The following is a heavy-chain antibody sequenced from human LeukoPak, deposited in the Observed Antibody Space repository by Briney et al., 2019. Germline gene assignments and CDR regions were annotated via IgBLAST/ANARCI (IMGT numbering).Heavy chain of an antibody. CDR2: ISAYNGNT. Sequence: ASVKVSCKASGYTFTSYGISWVRQAPGQGLEWMGWISAYNGNTNYAPKLQGRVTMTTDTSTSTAYMELRSLRSDDTAVYYCASAKGDRSSTSCYRYFDYWGQGTLVTVSS. V-gene: IGHV1-18*01. CDR3: ASAKGDRSSTSCYRYFDY. CDR1: GYTFTSYG. J-gene: IGHJ4*02. D-gene: IGHD2-2*02.